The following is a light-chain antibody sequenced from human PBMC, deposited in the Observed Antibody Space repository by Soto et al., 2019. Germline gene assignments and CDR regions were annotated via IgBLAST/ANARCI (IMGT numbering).Light chain of an antibody. CDR1: SGSIASNY. V-gene: IGLV6-57*01. CDR3: QSYDSSNQGVV. CDR2: EDN. Sequence: FMLTQHHSGSESHGKTVTISCTRSSGSIASNYVQWYQQRPGSSPTTVIYEDNPRPSGVPDRFSGSIDSSSNSASLTISGLKTEDEADYYCQSYDSSNQGVVFGGGTKLTVL. J-gene: IGLJ2*01.